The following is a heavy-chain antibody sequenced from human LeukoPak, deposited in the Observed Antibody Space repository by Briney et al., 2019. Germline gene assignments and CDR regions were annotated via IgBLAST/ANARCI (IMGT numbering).Heavy chain of an antibody. J-gene: IGHJ4*02. Sequence: GGSLRLSCEASGFTVSSNYMSWVRQAPGKGLEWVSVIYSGGSTYYADSVKGRFTISRDNSKNTLYLQMNSLRAEDTAVYYCARVTYYYGSTDYWGQGTLVTVSS. CDR3: ARVTYYYGSTDY. D-gene: IGHD3-10*01. CDR2: IYSGGST. CDR1: GFTVSSNY. V-gene: IGHV3-66*01.